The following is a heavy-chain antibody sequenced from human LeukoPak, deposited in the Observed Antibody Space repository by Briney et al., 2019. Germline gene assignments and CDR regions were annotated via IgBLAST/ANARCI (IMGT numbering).Heavy chain of an antibody. CDR3: ARGGAARPEGY. Sequence: ASVKVSCKASGYTFTSYYMHWVRQAPGQGLEWMGIINPSGGSTSYAQKFQGRVTMTRDMSTSTVYMELSSLRSEDTTVYYCARGGAARPEGYWGQGALVTVSS. J-gene: IGHJ4*02. D-gene: IGHD6-6*01. CDR1: GYTFTSYY. CDR2: INPSGGST. V-gene: IGHV1-46*01.